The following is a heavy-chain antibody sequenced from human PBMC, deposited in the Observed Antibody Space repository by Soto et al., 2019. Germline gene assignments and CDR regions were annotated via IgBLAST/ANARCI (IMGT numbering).Heavy chain of an antibody. J-gene: IGHJ4*02. D-gene: IGHD1-26*01. V-gene: IGHV4-61*01. CDR2: IYYSGST. CDR1: GGSISSSYY. Sequence: PSETLSLTCAVSGGSISSSYYWSWIRQPPGKGLEWIGYIYYSGSTNYNPSLKSRVTISVDTSKNQFSLKLSSVTAADTAVYYCARGRESSDYPFDYWGQGTLVTVSS. CDR3: ARGRESSDYPFDY.